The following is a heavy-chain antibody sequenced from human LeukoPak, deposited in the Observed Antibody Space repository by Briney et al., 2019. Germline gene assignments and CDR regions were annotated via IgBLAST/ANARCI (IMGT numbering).Heavy chain of an antibody. V-gene: IGHV1-24*01. Sequence: GASVKVSCKVSGYTLTELSMHWVRQAPGKGLEWMGGFDPEDGETIYAQKFQGRVTITADKSTSTAYMELSSLRSEDTAVYYCARDSVVPVWGQGTLVTVSS. D-gene: IGHD2-2*01. CDR2: FDPEDGET. CDR1: GYTLTELS. CDR3: ARDSVVPV. J-gene: IGHJ4*02.